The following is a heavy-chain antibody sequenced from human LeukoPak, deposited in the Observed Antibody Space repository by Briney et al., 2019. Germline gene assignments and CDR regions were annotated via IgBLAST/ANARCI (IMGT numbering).Heavy chain of an antibody. D-gene: IGHD5-18*01. CDR2: ISSSGSTI. J-gene: IGHJ6*03. CDR3: ARAIRGYSYGPHQYYYYYMDV. CDR1: GFTFSDYY. Sequence: GGSLRLSCAASGFTFSDYYMSWIRQAPGKGLEWVSYISSSGSTIYYADSVKGRFTISRDNAKNSLYLQMNSLRAEDTAVYYCARAIRGYSYGPHQYYYYYMDVWGKGTTVTISS. V-gene: IGHV3-11*01.